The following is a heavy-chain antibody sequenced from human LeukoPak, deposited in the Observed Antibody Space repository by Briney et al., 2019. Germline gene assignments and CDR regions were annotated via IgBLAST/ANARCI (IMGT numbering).Heavy chain of an antibody. CDR2: ISGSGGST. CDR3: AKDWAYYYDSSGWGGIFDY. J-gene: IGHJ4*02. Sequence: PGGSLRLSCAASGFTFSSYAMSWVRQAPGKGLEWVSAISGSGGSTYYADSVKGRFTISRDNSKNTLYLQMNSLRAEDTAVYYCAKDWAYYYDSSGWGGIFDYWGQGTLVTVSS. D-gene: IGHD3-22*01. V-gene: IGHV3-23*01. CDR1: GFTFSSYA.